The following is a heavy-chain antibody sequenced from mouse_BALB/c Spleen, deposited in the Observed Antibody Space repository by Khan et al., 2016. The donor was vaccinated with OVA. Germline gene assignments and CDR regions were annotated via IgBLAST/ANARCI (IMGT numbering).Heavy chain of an antibody. D-gene: IGHD1-2*01. V-gene: IGHV5-6*01. CDR3: ARLLFTTPTAWFAY. Sequence: EVQLVESGGDLVKPGGSLNLSCEASGFTFSSYGMSWLRQTPDKRLEWVATISNGGRYTYFPASVKGRLSISRDNAQNTLSLQLSSLKSEDTAIHYCARLLFTTPTAWFAYGGQGTLVTVFA. CDR1: GFTFSSYG. J-gene: IGHJ3*01. CDR2: ISNGGRYT.